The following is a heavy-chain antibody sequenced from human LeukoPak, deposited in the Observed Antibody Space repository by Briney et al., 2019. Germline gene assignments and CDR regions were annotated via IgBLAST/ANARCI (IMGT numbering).Heavy chain of an antibody. CDR2: IFYSGST. CDR1: SDSISTSNYY. D-gene: IGHD2-15*01. V-gene: IGHV4-39*07. J-gene: IGHJ6*03. CDR3: AAGSGGQNEYYYYYMDV. Sequence: SETLSLTCTVSSDSISTSNYYWGWVRQPPGKALEWIGNIFYSGSTYYSPSLKSRVTISVDTSKNQFSLKLSSVTAADTAVYYCAAGSGGQNEYYYYYMDVWGKGTTVTVSS.